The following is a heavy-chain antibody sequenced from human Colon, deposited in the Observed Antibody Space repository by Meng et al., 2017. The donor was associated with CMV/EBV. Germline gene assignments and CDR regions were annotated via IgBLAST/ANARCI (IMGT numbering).Heavy chain of an antibody. J-gene: IGHJ4*02. Sequence: QLQLGESGPGLGKPSETLSLTCSVSGGSFTTNSYFWAWIRQPPGKGLEYIGSIYNSGSTYYNASLKSRVTMSVDTSKNQLSLKLSSVTAADTAKYYCARGVLNFFDYWGQGTLVTVSS. CDR3: ARGVLNFFDY. V-gene: IGHV4-39*07. CDR1: GGSFTTNSYF. D-gene: IGHD3-10*01. CDR2: IYNSGST.